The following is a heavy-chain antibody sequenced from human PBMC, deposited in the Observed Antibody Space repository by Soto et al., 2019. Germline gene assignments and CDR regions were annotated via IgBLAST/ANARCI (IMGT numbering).Heavy chain of an antibody. CDR2: TYYSGST. V-gene: IGHV4-39*01. D-gene: IGHD3-16*02. Sequence: SETLSLTGTVSGGSISSSSYYWGWIRRPTGTGLGWFGSTYYSGSTSYNSLLKSRVTISVDTSKIQYSQKLSSLTPAHTAVYYCARHHASLAWMGGWRKVTTITVAS. CDR3: ARHHASLAWMGG. J-gene: IGHJ6*04. CDR1: GGSISSSSYY.